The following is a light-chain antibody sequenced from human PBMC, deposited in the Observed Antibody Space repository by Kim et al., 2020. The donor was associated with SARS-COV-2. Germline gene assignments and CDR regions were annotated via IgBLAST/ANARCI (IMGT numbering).Light chain of an antibody. CDR3: QSYDENNHVV. CDR2: EDN. Sequence: NFMLTQPHSVSESPGKTVSISCTGSSGSIGSNYVQWYQQRPDSAPSTIIYEDNKRPSGVPGRFSASIDSSSNSASLTISGLKTEDEADYFCQSYDENNHVVFGGGTQLTVL. J-gene: IGLJ2*01. CDR1: SGSIGSNY. V-gene: IGLV6-57*02.